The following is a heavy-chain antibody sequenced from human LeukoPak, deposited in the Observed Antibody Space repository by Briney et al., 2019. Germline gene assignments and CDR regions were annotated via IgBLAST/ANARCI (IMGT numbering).Heavy chain of an antibody. J-gene: IGHJ5*02. CDR3: ARSYDFWSGYPNWFDP. CDR1: GGSISSYY. CDR2: TYYSGST. Sequence: PSETLSLTCTVSGGSISSYYWSWIRQPPGKGLEWIGYTYYSGSTNYNPSLKSRVTISVDTSKNQFSLKLSSVTAADTAVYYCARSYDFWSGYPNWFDPWGQGTLVTVSS. V-gene: IGHV4-59*01. D-gene: IGHD3-3*01.